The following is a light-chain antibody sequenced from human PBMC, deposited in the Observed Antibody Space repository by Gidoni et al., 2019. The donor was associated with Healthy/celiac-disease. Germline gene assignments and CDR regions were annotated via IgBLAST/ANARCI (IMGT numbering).Light chain of an antibody. CDR1: QSVSSSY. CDR2: GAS. V-gene: IGKV3-20*01. J-gene: IGKJ1*01. Sequence: IVFTQSPGTLSLSPGERATLSCRASQSVSSSYLAWYQQKPGQAPRLLIYGASSRDTGIPDRFSGSGSGKDFTLTISRLEPEDFAVYYCQQYGSSPRTFGQGTKVEIK. CDR3: QQYGSSPRT.